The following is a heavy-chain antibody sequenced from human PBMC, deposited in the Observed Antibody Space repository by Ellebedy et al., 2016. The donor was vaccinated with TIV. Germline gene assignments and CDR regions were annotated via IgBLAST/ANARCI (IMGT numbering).Heavy chain of an antibody. Sequence: PGGSLRLSCAASGFTFSSYWMHLVRQAPGTGLVWVSRINSDGSSTSYADSVKGRFTISRDNAKNTLYLQMNSLRAEDTAVYYCARDHPLGIENFDYWGQGTLVTVSS. J-gene: IGHJ4*02. CDR2: INSDGSST. CDR1: GFTFSSYW. V-gene: IGHV3-74*01. D-gene: IGHD7-27*01. CDR3: ARDHPLGIENFDY.